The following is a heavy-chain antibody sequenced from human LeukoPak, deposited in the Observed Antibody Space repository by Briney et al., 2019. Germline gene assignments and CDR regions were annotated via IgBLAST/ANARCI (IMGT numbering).Heavy chain of an antibody. V-gene: IGHV1-2*02. D-gene: IGHD4-11*01. CDR2: INPNSGGT. CDR1: GYTFTGYY. J-gene: IGHJ3*02. Sequence: ASVKVSCKASGYTFTGYYMHWVRQAPGQGLEWMGWINPNSGGTNYAQKFQGRVTMTRDTSISTAYMELSRLRSDDTAVYYCARDLGYSNYLGAFDIWGQGTMVTVSS. CDR3: ARDLGYSNYLGAFDI.